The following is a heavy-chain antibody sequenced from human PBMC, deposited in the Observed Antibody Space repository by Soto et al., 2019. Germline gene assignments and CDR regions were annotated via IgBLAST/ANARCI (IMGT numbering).Heavy chain of an antibody. CDR3: AREGGSSSWYYYYYMDV. J-gene: IGHJ6*03. Sequence: GGSLRLSCAASGFTFSSYGMHWVRQAPGKGLEWVAVIWYDGSNKYYADSVKGRFTISRDNSKNTLYLQMNSLRAEDTAVYYCAREGGSSSWYYYYYMDVWGKGTTVTVSS. D-gene: IGHD6-13*01. CDR2: IWYDGSNK. CDR1: GFTFSSYG. V-gene: IGHV3-33*01.